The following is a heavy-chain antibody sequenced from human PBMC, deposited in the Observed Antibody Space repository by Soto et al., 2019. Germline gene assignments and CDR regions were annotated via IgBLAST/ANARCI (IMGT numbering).Heavy chain of an antibody. CDR2: IIPIFGTA. CDR1: GGTFSSYA. D-gene: IGHD5-12*01. CDR3: ARRSSVELATTNWFDP. Sequence: QVQLVQSGAEVKKPGSSVKVSCKASGGTFSSYAISWVRQAPGQGLEWMGGIIPIFGTANYAQKFQGRVTITADESTSTAYMELSSLSSEDTAAYYCARRSSVELATTNWFDPWGQGTLVTVSS. J-gene: IGHJ5*02. V-gene: IGHV1-69*12.